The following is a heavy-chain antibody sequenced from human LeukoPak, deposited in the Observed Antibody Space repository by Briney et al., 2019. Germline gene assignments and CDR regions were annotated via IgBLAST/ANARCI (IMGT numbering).Heavy chain of an antibody. Sequence: SQTLSLTCTVSGGSISRGDYYRSWIRQPPGTGLEWIGYIYYSGSTYYNPSLKSRVTISVDTSKNQFSLKLSSVTAADTAVYYCARVALSYYYDSSGYPDYWGQGTLVTVSS. J-gene: IGHJ4*02. D-gene: IGHD3-22*01. V-gene: IGHV4-30-4*01. CDR2: IYYSGST. CDR1: GGSISRGDYY. CDR3: ARVALSYYYDSSGYPDY.